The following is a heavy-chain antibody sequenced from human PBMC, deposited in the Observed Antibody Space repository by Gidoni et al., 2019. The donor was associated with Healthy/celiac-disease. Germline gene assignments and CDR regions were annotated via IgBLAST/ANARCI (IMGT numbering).Heavy chain of an antibody. Sequence: QVQLQESVPRLVKPSDTLSHTCAVSGYSIIRGYYWGWIRQPPGKGLEWIGSIYHSGSTYYNPSLKSRVTISVDTSKNQFSLKLSSVTAADTAVYYCAREPCSGGSCYSFDYWGQGTLVTVSS. V-gene: IGHV4-38-2*02. CDR2: IYHSGST. D-gene: IGHD2-15*01. CDR3: AREPCSGGSCYSFDY. J-gene: IGHJ4*02. CDR1: GYSIIRGYY.